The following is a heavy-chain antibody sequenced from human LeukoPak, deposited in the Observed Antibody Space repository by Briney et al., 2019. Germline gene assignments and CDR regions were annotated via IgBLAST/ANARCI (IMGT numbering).Heavy chain of an antibody. CDR2: IWYDGSNK. J-gene: IGHJ3*02. D-gene: IGHD3-10*01. Sequence: GGSLRLSCAASGFTFSSYGMHWVRQAPGKELEWVAVIWYDGSNKYYADSVKGRFTISRDNSKNTLYLQMNSLRAEDTAVYYCAREMGVLWFGELPRAFDIWGQGTMVTVSS. V-gene: IGHV3-33*01. CDR1: GFTFSSYG. CDR3: AREMGVLWFGELPRAFDI.